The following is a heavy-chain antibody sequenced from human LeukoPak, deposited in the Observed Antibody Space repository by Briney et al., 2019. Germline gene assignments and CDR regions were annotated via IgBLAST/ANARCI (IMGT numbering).Heavy chain of an antibody. J-gene: IGHJ5*02. CDR3: ARALSRGSYNGSFYTAWFDP. CDR2: SFPMFGTA. D-gene: IGHD3-10*01. V-gene: IGHV1-69*05. CDR1: GYTFTSYY. Sequence: SVKVSCKASGYTFTSYYMHWVRQAPGQGLEWMGGSFPMFGTANYAQRFQGRLTITTDEPTNTVYMELSSLTSEDTAIYYCARALSRGSYNGSFYTAWFDPWGQGTLVTVSS.